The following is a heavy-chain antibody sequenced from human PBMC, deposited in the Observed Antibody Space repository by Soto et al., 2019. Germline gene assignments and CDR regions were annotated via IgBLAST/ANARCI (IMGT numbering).Heavy chain of an antibody. J-gene: IGHJ6*02. CDR3: ARTFDIVVERYYGMDV. CDR2: IIPIFGTA. D-gene: IGHD2-2*01. Sequence: QVQLVQSGAEVKKPGSSVKVSCKASGGTFSSYAISWVRQAPGQGLEWMGGIIPIFGTANYAQKFRGRGTITADKPTSTADMELSSLRSEDTAVYYCARTFDIVVERYYGMDVWGQGTTVTVSS. CDR1: GGTFSSYA. V-gene: IGHV1-69*06.